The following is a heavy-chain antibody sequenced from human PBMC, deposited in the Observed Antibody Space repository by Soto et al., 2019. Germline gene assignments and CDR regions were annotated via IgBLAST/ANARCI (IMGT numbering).Heavy chain of an antibody. J-gene: IGHJ6*02. CDR2: IYYSGST. Sequence: SETLSLTCTVSGGSISSYYWSWIRQPPGKGLEWIGYIYYSGSTNYNPSLKSRDTISVDTSKHQFSLKLSFVTAADTAVYYCANLYYSNYYYYGMDVWGQGTTVTVSS. CDR1: GGSISSYY. V-gene: IGHV4-59*08. D-gene: IGHD4-4*01. CDR3: ANLYYSNYYYYGMDV.